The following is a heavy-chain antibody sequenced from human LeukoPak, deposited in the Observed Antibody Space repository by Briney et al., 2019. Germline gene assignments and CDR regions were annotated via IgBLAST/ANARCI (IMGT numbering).Heavy chain of an antibody. CDR3: AREGFGSLGWTLYYFDY. CDR2: ISSSSSTI. V-gene: IGHV3-48*01. CDR1: GFTFSSYS. D-gene: IGHD3-10*01. J-gene: IGHJ4*02. Sequence: GGSLRLSCAASGFTFSSYSMNWVRQAPGRGLEWVSYISSSSSTIYYADSVKGRFTISRDHAKNSLYLQMNSLRAEDTAVYYCAREGFGSLGWTLYYFDYWGQGTLVTVPS.